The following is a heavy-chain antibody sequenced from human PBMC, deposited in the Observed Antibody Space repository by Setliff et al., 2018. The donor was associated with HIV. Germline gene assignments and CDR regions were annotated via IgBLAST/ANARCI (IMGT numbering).Heavy chain of an antibody. CDR3: ARGRRSSGWYVYH. J-gene: IGHJ4*02. D-gene: IGHD6-19*01. Sequence: SETLSLTCTVSGGSISGSNYYWGWIRQPPGKGLEWVGSIYYSGSTYYSPSLKSRVTISVDTSTNQFSLKLSSVTAADTAVYYCARGRRSSGWYVYHWGQGTLVTVSS. CDR1: GGSISGSNYY. V-gene: IGHV4-39*07. CDR2: IYYSGST.